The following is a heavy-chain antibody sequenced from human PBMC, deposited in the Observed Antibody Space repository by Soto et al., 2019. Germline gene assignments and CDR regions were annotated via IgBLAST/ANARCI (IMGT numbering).Heavy chain of an antibody. J-gene: IGHJ4*02. Sequence: QVQLVQSGAEVKKPGSSVKVSCKASGGTFSSYAISWVRQAPGQGLEWMGGIIPIFGTANYAQKFQGRVTITADESTSTAYMELSSRRSEDTAVYYCARQLEPGTAGWSYFDYWGQGTLVTVSS. D-gene: IGHD1-1*01. CDR2: IIPIFGTA. CDR3: ARQLEPGTAGWSYFDY. V-gene: IGHV1-69*01. CDR1: GGTFSSYA.